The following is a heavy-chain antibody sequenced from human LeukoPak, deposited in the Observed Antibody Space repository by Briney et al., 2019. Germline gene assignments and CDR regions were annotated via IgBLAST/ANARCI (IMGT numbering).Heavy chain of an antibody. D-gene: IGHD3-3*01. CDR2: ISGSGGST. CDR3: AKDRRFLEWLLLDY. J-gene: IGHJ4*02. CDR1: GFTFRSYA. V-gene: IGHV3-23*01. Sequence: GGSLRLSCAASGFTFRSYAMRWVRQAPGKGLEWVSAISGSGGSTYYADSVKGRFTISRDDSKNTLYLQMNSLRAEDTAVYYCAKDRRFLEWLLLDYWGQGTLVTVSS.